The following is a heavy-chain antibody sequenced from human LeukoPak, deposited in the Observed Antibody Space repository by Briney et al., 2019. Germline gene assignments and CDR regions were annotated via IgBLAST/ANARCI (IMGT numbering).Heavy chain of an antibody. CDR2: ISYDGSNK. V-gene: IGHV3-30-3*02. J-gene: IGHJ4*02. CDR1: GFTFSSYA. D-gene: IGHD3-3*02. Sequence: GGSLRLSCAASGFTFSSYAMHWVRQVPGKGLEWVADISYDGSNKYYADSVKGRFTISRDNSKNTLYLQMNSLRAEDTAVYYCAKHLWGTHNFDYWGQGTLVTVSS. CDR3: AKHLWGTHNFDY.